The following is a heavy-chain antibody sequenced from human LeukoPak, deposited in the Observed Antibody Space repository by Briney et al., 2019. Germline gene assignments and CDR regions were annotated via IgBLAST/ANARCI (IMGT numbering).Heavy chain of an antibody. J-gene: IGHJ4*02. D-gene: IGHD1-7*01. Sequence: PGGSLRLSCAASGFTFSSYAMHGVRQAPGKGLEWVAVISYDGSNKYYADSVKGRFTISRDNSKNTLYLQMNSLRAEDTAVYYCARVTGLELQACDYWGQGTLVTVSS. CDR1: GFTFSSYA. V-gene: IGHV3-30-3*01. CDR3: ARVTGLELQACDY. CDR2: ISYDGSNK.